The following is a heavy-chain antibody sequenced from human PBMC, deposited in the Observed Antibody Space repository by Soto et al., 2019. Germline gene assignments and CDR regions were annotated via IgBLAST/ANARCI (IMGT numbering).Heavy chain of an antibody. Sequence: SVKVSCKASGGTFSSYAISWVRRAPGQGLEWMGGIIPIYGTTNYAQKFQDRVTITADESTSTAYMELSSLTSGDTAVYYCARDLGGCSAGSCRHNWFDPWGQGTLVTVSS. J-gene: IGHJ5*02. CDR2: IIPIYGTT. CDR1: GGTFSSYA. D-gene: IGHD2-15*01. V-gene: IGHV1-69*13. CDR3: ARDLGGCSAGSCRHNWFDP.